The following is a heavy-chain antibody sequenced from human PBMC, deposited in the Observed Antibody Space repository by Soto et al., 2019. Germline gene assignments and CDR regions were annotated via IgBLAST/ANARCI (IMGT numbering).Heavy chain of an antibody. CDR2: IYYSGST. CDR1: GGSISSYY. V-gene: IGHV4-59*01. CDR3: ARAHGGRTIDY. Sequence: PSETLSLTCTVSGGSISSYYWSWIRQPPGKGLEWIGYIYYSGSTNYNPSLKSRVTISVDTSKNQFSLKLSSVTAADTAVYYCARAHGGRTIDYWGQGTLVTVSS. D-gene: IGHD1-1*01. J-gene: IGHJ4*02.